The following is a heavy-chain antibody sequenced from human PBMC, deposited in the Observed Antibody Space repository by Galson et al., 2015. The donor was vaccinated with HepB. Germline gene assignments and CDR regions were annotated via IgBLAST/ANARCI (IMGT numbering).Heavy chain of an antibody. CDR1: GLIFSDYG. CDR3: AKGGGWGYYGSGSYYNDV. D-gene: IGHD3-10*01. V-gene: IGHV3-30*18. J-gene: IGHJ6*02. CDR2: ISNDGSDK. Sequence: PLRLSCAASGLIFSDYGMYWFRQAPGKGLAWVAAISNDGSDKYYADSVKGRFTMSRDISKNTLYLQMNSLRAEDTAVYYCAKGGGWGYYGSGSYYNDVWGQGTTVTVSS.